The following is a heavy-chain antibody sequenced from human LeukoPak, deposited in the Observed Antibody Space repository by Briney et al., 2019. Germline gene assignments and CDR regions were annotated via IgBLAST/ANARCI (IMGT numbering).Heavy chain of an antibody. Sequence: PSETLSLTCAVYGGSFSGYYWSWIRQPPGKGLEWIGEINHSGSTNYNPSLKSRVTISVDTSKNQFSLKLSSVTAADTAVYYCARVPPRYYYYDSSGDAFDIWGQGTMVTVSS. J-gene: IGHJ3*02. CDR3: ARVPPRYYYYDSSGDAFDI. CDR2: INHSGST. CDR1: GGSFSGYY. V-gene: IGHV4-34*01. D-gene: IGHD3-22*01.